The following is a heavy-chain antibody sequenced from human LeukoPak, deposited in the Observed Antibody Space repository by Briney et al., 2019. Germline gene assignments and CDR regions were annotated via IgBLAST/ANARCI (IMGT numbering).Heavy chain of an antibody. Sequence: SETLSLTCTVSGGSISSGSSYWSWIRQPAGKGLEWIGRIYTSGNTNYKPSLQSRVTISVDTAKNQFSLKLSSVTAADTAVYYCTRGDNTWGQGTLVTASS. J-gene: IGHJ5*02. D-gene: IGHD2/OR15-2a*01. CDR3: TRGDNT. V-gene: IGHV4-61*02. CDR2: IYTSGNT. CDR1: GGSISSGSSY.